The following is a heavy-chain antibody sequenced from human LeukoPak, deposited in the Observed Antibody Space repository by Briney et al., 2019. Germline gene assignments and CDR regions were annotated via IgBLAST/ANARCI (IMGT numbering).Heavy chain of an antibody. CDR2: IYYSGCT. J-gene: IGHJ4*02. Sequence: SETLSLTCTFTGGSLSSYYWRWIRQPPCKELEWIGHIYYSGCTNYNPSLKSRVTISVDTSKNQFSLKLSSVTAADTAVYYCARDRNPRGYWGEGTLVTVSS. V-gene: IGHV4-59*01. CDR1: GGSLSSYY. D-gene: IGHD1-14*01. CDR3: ARDRNPRGY.